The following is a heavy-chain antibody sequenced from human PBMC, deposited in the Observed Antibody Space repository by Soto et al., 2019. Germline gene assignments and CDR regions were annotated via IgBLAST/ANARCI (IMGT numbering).Heavy chain of an antibody. Sequence: ASVKVSCKASGYTFSNFAMHWVRQAPGQRLEWMGWINAGNWNTKYYADSVKDRFTISRDNSKNTLYLQMSSLRTEDTAVYFCVKADFSGYFYVPFDYWGQGNLVTVSS. J-gene: IGHJ4*02. V-gene: IGHV1-3*01. CDR3: VKADFSGYFYVPFDY. D-gene: IGHD3-22*01. CDR1: GYTFSNFA. CDR2: INAGNWNT.